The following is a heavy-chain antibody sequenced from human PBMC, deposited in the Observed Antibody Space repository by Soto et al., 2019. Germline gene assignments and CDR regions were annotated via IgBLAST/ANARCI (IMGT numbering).Heavy chain of an antibody. Sequence: SVKVSCKASGGTFISYAISWVRQAPGQGLEWMGGIIPIFGTANYAQKFQGRVTITADESTSTAYMELSSLGSEDTAVYYCARGGYYYDSSGYYRFDYWGQGTLVTVSS. CDR1: GGTFISYA. J-gene: IGHJ4*02. V-gene: IGHV1-69*13. D-gene: IGHD3-22*01. CDR3: ARGGYYYDSSGYYRFDY. CDR2: IIPIFGTA.